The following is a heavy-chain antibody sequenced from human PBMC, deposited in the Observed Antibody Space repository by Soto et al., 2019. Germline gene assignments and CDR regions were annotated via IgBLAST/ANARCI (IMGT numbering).Heavy chain of an antibody. V-gene: IGHV4-34*01. CDR3: ARSTTMVRGVMKKGEAGHYYGMDV. J-gene: IGHJ6*02. D-gene: IGHD3-10*01. CDR2: INHSGST. CDR1: GGSFSGYY. Sequence: PSETLSLTCAVYGGSFSGYYWSWIRQPPGKGLEWIGEINHSGSTNYNPSLKSRVTISVDTSKNQFSLKLSSVTAADTAVYYCARSTTMVRGVMKKGEAGHYYGMDVWGQGTTVTVSS.